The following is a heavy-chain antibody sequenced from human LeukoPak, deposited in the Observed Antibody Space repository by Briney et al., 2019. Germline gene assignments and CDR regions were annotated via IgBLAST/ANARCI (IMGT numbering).Heavy chain of an antibody. CDR2: ITASGAPT. CDR1: GLTFSTSA. J-gene: IGHJ4*02. D-gene: IGHD2-2*01. V-gene: IGHV3-23*01. Sequence: GGSLRLSCAASGLTFSTSAMSSVRQAPGKGLEWDSFITASGAPTIYADSVKGRFTISRDNSKNTRSLQMNSLATEDTALYYCGTPPAWDWGQGTLVTVSS. CDR3: GTPPAWD.